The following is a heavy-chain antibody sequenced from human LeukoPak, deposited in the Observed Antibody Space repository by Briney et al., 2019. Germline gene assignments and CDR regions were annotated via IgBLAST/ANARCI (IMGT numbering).Heavy chain of an antibody. CDR1: GFTFSSYA. V-gene: IGHV3-48*04. Sequence: GGSLRLSCAASGFTFSSYAMSWVRQAPGKGLEWVSYISSSGSTIYYADSVKGRFTISRDNAKNSLYLQMNSLRAEDTAVYYCARDLSEFSGYSYGPRYYFDYWGQGTLVTVSS. CDR3: ARDLSEFSGYSYGPRYYFDY. D-gene: IGHD5-18*01. J-gene: IGHJ4*02. CDR2: ISSSGSTI.